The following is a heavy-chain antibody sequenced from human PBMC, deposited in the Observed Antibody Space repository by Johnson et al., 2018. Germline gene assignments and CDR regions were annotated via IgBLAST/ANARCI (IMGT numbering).Heavy chain of an antibody. J-gene: IGHJ6*02. Sequence: QVQLVESGAEVKKPGSSXKVSCKASGGTFSSYAISWVRQAPGQGLEWMGGIIPIFGTANYAQKFQGRVTLTADESTSTAYMELSSLRYEDTAVYYCARERSRSSSYPHYYGMDVWGQGTTVTVSS. V-gene: IGHV1-69*01. CDR3: ARERSRSSSYPHYYGMDV. CDR1: GGTFSSYA. D-gene: IGHD6-6*01. CDR2: IIPIFGTA.